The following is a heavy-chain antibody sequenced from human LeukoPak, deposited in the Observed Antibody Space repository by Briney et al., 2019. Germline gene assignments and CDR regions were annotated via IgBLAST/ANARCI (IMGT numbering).Heavy chain of an antibody. Sequence: GGCLILSCATPGFTFSSDWMDSVRQAAGEGRGWVSRIYCDGIRTSYGDSVKGRFPISRENDKNTLYLQMNSLKGEDTAIYYCAREGGSYSNYFDYWGQGPLVKVSS. J-gene: IGHJ4*02. CDR2: IYCDGIRT. CDR1: GFTFSSDW. CDR3: AREGGSYSNYFDY. V-gene: IGHV3-74*01. D-gene: IGHD1-26*01.